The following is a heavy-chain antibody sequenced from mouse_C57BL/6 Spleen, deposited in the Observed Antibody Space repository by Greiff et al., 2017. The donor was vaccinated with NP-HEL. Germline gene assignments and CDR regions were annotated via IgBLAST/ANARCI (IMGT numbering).Heavy chain of an antibody. CDR1: GYTFTSYW. V-gene: IGHV1-50*01. CDR2: IDPSDSYT. D-gene: IGHD2-1*01. Sequence: VQLQQPGAELVKPGASVKLSCKASGYTFTSYWMQWVKQRPGQGLAWIGEIDPSDSYTNYNQKFKGKATLTVDTSSSTAYMQLSSVTSEDSAVYYCARGNYEGYFDVWGTGTTVTVSS. J-gene: IGHJ1*03. CDR3: ARGNYEGYFDV.